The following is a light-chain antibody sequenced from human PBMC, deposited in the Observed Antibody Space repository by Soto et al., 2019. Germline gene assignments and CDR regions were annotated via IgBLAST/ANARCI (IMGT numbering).Light chain of an antibody. CDR3: QQYNNWPPWT. Sequence: DIQMTQSPSSLSASVEDRVIITCRASQSISNHLNWYQQKPGKAPKLLIFAASSLQSGVPSRFSGSRSGPDFTLTISSLQPEDFAVYYCQQYNNWPPWTFGQGTKVEIK. CDR2: AAS. CDR1: QSISNH. V-gene: IGKV1-39*01. J-gene: IGKJ1*01.